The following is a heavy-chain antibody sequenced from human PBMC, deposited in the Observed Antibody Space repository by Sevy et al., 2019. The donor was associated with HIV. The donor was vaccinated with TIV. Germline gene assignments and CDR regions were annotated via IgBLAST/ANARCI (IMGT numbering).Heavy chain of an antibody. Sequence: ASVKVSCKASGYTFTDYYIHWVRQAPGQGLEWMAWINPNSGGTNYAQNFQGRVTVTRDTSISTIYMELRNLRSADTAVYYCAGPGGHTYGSLLDYWGQGTLVTVSS. CDR2: INPNSGGT. CDR3: AGPGGHTYGSLLDY. D-gene: IGHD5-18*01. J-gene: IGHJ4*02. CDR1: GYTFTDYY. V-gene: IGHV1-2*02.